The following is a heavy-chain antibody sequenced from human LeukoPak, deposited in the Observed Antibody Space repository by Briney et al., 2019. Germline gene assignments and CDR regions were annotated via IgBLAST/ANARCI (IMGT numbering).Heavy chain of an antibody. D-gene: IGHD3-10*01. V-gene: IGHV1-2*02. CDR1: GYTFTSYG. CDR2: IDPNSGDT. J-gene: IGHJ4*02. Sequence: ASVKVSCKASGYTFTSYGISWVRQAPGQGLEWMGWIDPNSGDTNYAQKFQGRVTMTRDTSISTAYMELSRLTSDDTAVYYCARGGSGSYYLYFDYWGQGTLVTVSS. CDR3: ARGGSGSYYLYFDY.